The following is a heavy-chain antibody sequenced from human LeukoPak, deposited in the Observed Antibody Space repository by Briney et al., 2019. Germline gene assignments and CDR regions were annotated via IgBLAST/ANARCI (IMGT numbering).Heavy chain of an antibody. V-gene: IGHV3-48*03. D-gene: IGHD2-21*02. CDR1: GFTLSTYE. CDR2: ISRSGGTI. J-gene: IGHJ6*02. Sequence: GGSLRLSCAASGFTLSTYEMNWVRQAPGKGLEWVSYISRSGGTIYYADSVKGRFTISRDNAKNSLYLQMNSLRAEDTAVYYCARDDCPGPYCGMDVWGQGTTVTVSS. CDR3: ARDDCPGPYCGMDV.